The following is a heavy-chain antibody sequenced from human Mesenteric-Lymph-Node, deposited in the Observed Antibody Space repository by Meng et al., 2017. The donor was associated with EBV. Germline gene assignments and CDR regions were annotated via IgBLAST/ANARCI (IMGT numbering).Heavy chain of an antibody. D-gene: IGHD4-17*01. J-gene: IGHJ5*02. CDR2: IYHSGST. CDR1: GGSISSSYW. V-gene: IGHV4-4*02. Sequence: QGQVKESGPGLVKPSGTLSLPCAVSGGSISSSYWWIWVRQPPGKGLEWIGEIYHSGSTNYNPSLKSRVTISLDKSKNQFSLKLSSVTAADTAVYYCARAPLYGDNDWFDPWGQGTLVTVSS. CDR3: ARAPLYGDNDWFDP.